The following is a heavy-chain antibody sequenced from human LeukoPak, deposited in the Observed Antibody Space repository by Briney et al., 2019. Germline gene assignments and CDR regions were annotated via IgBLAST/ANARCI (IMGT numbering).Heavy chain of an antibody. V-gene: IGHV1-69*13. J-gene: IGHJ6*03. CDR2: IIPIFGTA. CDR1: GGTFSSYA. Sequence: ASVKVSCKASGGTFSSYAISWVRQAPGQGLEWMGGIIPIFGTANYAQKFQGRVTITADESTSTAYMELSSLRSEDTAVYYCARAARFGVVYYYMDVWGKGTTVTISS. CDR3: ARAARFGVVYYYMDV. D-gene: IGHD3-10*01.